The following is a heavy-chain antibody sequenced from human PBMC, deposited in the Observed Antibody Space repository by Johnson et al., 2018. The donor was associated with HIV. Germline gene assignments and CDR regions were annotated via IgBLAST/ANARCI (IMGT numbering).Heavy chain of an antibody. CDR3: AREGPSERAGFDI. V-gene: IGHV3-11*04. CDR2: ISSSGSTI. CDR1: GFSFSDYY. J-gene: IGHJ3*02. Sequence: QMLLVESGGGLVKPGGSLRLSCAASGFSFSDYYMSWIRQAPGKGLEWVSYISSSGSTIYYADSVVKGRFTISRDNAKNSVFLQMNSLRADDTAVYYCAREGPSERAGFDIWGQGTMVTVSS.